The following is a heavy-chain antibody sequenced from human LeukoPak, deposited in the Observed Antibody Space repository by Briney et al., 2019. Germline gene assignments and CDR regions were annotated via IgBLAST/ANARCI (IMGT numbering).Heavy chain of an antibody. CDR3: AKVLQFPRGGRVYDAFDI. CDR1: GFTFDDYA. V-gene: IGHV3-9*01. D-gene: IGHD2-15*01. CDR2: ISWNSGSI. J-gene: IGHJ3*02. Sequence: GGSLRLSCAASGFTFDDYAMHWVPQAPGKGLGWVSGISWNSGSIGYADSVKGRFTISSDNAKNSLYLQMNSLRAEDTALYYCAKVLQFPRGGRVYDAFDIWGQGTMVTVSS.